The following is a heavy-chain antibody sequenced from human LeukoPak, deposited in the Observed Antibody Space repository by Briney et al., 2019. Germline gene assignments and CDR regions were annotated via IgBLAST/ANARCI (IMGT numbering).Heavy chain of an antibody. D-gene: IGHD6-19*01. Sequence: PPQTLSPTCAVYGGSLSGFYWSWICQPPGTGREWIGEINHRGSTNYHPSLKRRATISVDTYKNEFSLKLSSVTAADTAVYYCARSGRWQWLENNWFDPWGQGTLVTVSS. CDR1: GGSLSGFY. J-gene: IGHJ5*02. CDR2: INHRGST. V-gene: IGHV4-34*01. CDR3: ARSGRWQWLENNWFDP.